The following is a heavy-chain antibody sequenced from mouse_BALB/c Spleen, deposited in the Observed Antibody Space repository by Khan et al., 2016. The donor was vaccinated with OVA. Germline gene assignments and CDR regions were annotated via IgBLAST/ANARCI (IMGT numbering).Heavy chain of an antibody. CDR2: IYPGSGNT. J-gene: IGHJ3*01. CDR1: GYTFTDYY. Sequence: QVQLQQPGAELARPGASVKLSCKASGYTFTDYYLNWVKQRTGQGLEWIGDIYPGSGNTYYNERFKGKATLTADKSSSTAYMQLSSLTSEDSAVYFCARSGTGSLAYWGQGTLVTVSA. CDR3: ARSGTGSLAY. V-gene: IGHV1-77*01. D-gene: IGHD4-1*01.